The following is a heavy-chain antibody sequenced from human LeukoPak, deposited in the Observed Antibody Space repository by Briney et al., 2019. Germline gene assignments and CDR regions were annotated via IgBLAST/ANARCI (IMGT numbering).Heavy chain of an antibody. V-gene: IGHV3-7*01. CDR3: ARAVGAAGSY. CDR1: GFTFNSYW. Sequence: GGSLRLSCAASGFTFNSYWMHWVRQAPGKGLEWVANIKQDGSEKYYVDSVKGRFTISRDNAKNSLYLQMNSLRAEDTAVYYCARAVGAAGSYWGQGALVTVSS. J-gene: IGHJ4*02. CDR2: IKQDGSEK. D-gene: IGHD6-13*01.